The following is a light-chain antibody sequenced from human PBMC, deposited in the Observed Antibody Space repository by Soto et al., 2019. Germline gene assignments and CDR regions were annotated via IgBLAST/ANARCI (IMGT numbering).Light chain of an antibody. J-gene: IGKJ5*01. CDR3: QQYGYSPIT. CDR2: GAS. Sequence: EVVLTQSPATLSVSPGDRATLSCRASQSVSRNLAWYQQKPGQAPRLLIYGASTRATGVPARFSGSGSATEFTLSISSLQSEDVAVYYCQQYGYSPITFGQGTRLEIQ. V-gene: IGKV3-15*01. CDR1: QSVSRN.